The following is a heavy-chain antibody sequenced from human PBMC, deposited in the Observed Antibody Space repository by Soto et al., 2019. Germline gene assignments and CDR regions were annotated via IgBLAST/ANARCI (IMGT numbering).Heavy chain of an antibody. CDR2: IFYSGST. J-gene: IGHJ4*02. V-gene: IGHV4-39*01. Sequence: PSETLSLTCTVSSGSISSTIYSWDWIRQPPGKGLEWIGSIFYSGSTYYNPSLKSRVTIFVDRSKNQFSLKLDSVTATDTAVYYCSRSELVRGVVTTIDSWGQGTLVTSPQ. CDR1: SGSISSTIYS. D-gene: IGHD3-10*01. CDR3: SRSELVRGVVTTIDS.